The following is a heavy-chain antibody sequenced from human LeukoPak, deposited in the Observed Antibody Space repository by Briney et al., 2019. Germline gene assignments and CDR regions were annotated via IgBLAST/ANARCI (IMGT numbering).Heavy chain of an antibody. Sequence: PGGSLRLSCAASRFTFSSYAMSWVRQAPGKGLEWVSGISGSGGSTSYADSVKGRFTISRDDSKNTLYLQMNSLRAEDTAVYYCAKDQSYACDYWGQGTLVTVSS. J-gene: IGHJ4*02. D-gene: IGHD3-16*01. CDR3: AKDQSYACDY. CDR1: RFTFSSYA. V-gene: IGHV3-23*01. CDR2: ISGSGGST.